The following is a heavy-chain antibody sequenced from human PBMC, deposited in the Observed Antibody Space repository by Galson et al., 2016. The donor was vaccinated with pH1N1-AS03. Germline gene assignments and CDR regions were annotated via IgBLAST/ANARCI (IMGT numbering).Heavy chain of an antibody. CDR3: AREALNSRYIDF. Sequence: SCKASGYIFVDYNIYWVRQAPGQGLEWMGWISTYNGNTDYAPMLQGRVTMTTDTSTSTAYMELRSLKSDDTAVYYCAREALNSRYIDFWGQGTLVTVSS. J-gene: IGHJ4*02. CDR1: GYIFVDYN. V-gene: IGHV1-18*01. CDR2: ISTYNGNT. D-gene: IGHD2/OR15-2a*01.